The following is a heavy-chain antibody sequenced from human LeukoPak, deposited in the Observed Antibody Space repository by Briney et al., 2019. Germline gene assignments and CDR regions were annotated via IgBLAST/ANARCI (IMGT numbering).Heavy chain of an antibody. CDR1: GFSLSTSGVG. CDR3: AHSWVVAAHDAFDI. D-gene: IGHD2-15*01. Sequence: SGPTLVNPTQTLTLTCTFSGFSLSTSGVGVGWIRQPPGKALEWLAPIYWNDDKRYSPSLKSRLTITKDTSKNQVVLTMTNMDPVDTATYYCAHSWVVAAHDAFDIWGQGTMVTVSS. CDR2: IYWNDDK. J-gene: IGHJ3*02. V-gene: IGHV2-5*01.